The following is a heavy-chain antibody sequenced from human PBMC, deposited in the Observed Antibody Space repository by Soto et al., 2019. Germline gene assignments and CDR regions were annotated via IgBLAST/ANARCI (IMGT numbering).Heavy chain of an antibody. J-gene: IGHJ4*02. V-gene: IGHV3-74*01. CDR1: GLTLSSYW. D-gene: IGHD1-26*01. CDR3: SRVGGSTWH. CDR2: INSDGSST. Sequence: EVQLVESGGGLVQPGGSLRVFCAASGLTLSSYWMHWVRQSPGKGLVWVSRINSDGSSTNYADFVKGRFAISRDNAKNTLYLQMNSLRVEDTAVYYCSRVGGSTWHWGQGTLVTVSS.